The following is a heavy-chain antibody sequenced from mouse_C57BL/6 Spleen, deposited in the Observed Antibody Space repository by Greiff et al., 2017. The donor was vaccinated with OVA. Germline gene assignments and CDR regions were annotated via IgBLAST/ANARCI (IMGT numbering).Heavy chain of an antibody. CDR2: INPGSGGT. J-gene: IGHJ4*01. Sequence: QVQLQQSGAELVRPGTSVKVSCKASGYAFTNYLIEWVKQRPGQGLEWIGVINPGSGGTNYNEKFKGKATLTADKSSSTAYMQLSSLTSEDSAVYVCARQLRLRAYAMDYWGQGTSVTVSS. V-gene: IGHV1-54*01. CDR1: GYAFTNYL. D-gene: IGHD3-2*02. CDR3: ARQLRLRAYAMDY.